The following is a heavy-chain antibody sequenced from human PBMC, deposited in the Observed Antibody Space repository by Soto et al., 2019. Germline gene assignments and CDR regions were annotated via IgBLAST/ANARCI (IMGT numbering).Heavy chain of an antibody. V-gene: IGHV4-39*01. Sequence: SETLSLTCTVSGGSISSSSYYWGWIRQPPGKGLEWIGSVYYSGSTYYNPSLKSRVTISVDTSKNQFSLKLSSVTAADTAVYYCVRHYYDSSGYSPKRVIYYFDYWGQGTLVTVSS. D-gene: IGHD3-22*01. J-gene: IGHJ4*02. CDR2: VYYSGST. CDR3: VRHYYDSSGYSPKRVIYYFDY. CDR1: GGSISSSSYY.